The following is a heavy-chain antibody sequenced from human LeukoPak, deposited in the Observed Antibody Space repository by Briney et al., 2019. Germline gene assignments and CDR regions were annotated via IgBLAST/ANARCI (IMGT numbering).Heavy chain of an antibody. V-gene: IGHV3-74*01. D-gene: IGHD5-24*01. CDR1: GFTFSSYW. J-gene: IGHJ6*02. Sequence: GSLRLSCAASGFTFSSYWMHWVRQAPGKGLVWVSRINGDGSSTSYADSVKGRFTISRDNAKNTLYLQMNSLRAEDTAVYYCARDRGYVMDVWGQGTPVTVSS. CDR3: ARDRGYVMDV. CDR2: INGDGSST.